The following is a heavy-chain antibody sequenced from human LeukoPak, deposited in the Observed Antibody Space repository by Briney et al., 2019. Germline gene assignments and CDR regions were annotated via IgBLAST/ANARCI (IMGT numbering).Heavy chain of an antibody. CDR1: GFTFSSYG. CDR3: ARNQDYGVYNSVGAFDI. J-gene: IGHJ3*02. Sequence: GGSLRLSCAASGFTFSSYGMHWVRQAPGKGLEWVAVIWYDGSNKYYADSVKGRFTISRDNSKNTLYLQMNSLRAEDTAVYYCARNQDYGVYNSVGAFDIWGQGTMVTVSS. CDR2: IWYDGSNK. V-gene: IGHV3-33*01. D-gene: IGHD4-17*01.